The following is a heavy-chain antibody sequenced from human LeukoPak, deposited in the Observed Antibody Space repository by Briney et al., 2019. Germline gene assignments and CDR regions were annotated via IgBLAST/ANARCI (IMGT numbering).Heavy chain of an antibody. D-gene: IGHD3-9*01. CDR2: IGASGGST. CDR1: GFTFSSYA. Sequence: GGSLRLSCATSGFTFSSYAMSWVRQAPGKGLERVSGIGASGGSTYYADSVKGRFTISRDNSKNTLYLQMNILRTEDTAVYYCAKAEGYDILTGLDYWGQGTLVTVSS. CDR3: AKAEGYDILTGLDY. J-gene: IGHJ4*02. V-gene: IGHV3-23*01.